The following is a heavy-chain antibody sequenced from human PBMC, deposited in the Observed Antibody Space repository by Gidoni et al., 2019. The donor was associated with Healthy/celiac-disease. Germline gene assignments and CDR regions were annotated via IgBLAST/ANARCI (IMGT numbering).Heavy chain of an antibody. CDR1: GFTFSSYW. CDR3: ARDLGIAAAGYDY. V-gene: IGHV3-7*01. Sequence: EVQLVESGGGLVQPGGSLRLSCAASGFTFSSYWMSWVRQAPGKGLEWVANIKQDGSEKYYVDSVKGRFTISRDNAKNSLYLQMNSLRAEDTAVYYCARDLGIAAAGYDYWGQGTLVTVSS. D-gene: IGHD6-13*01. CDR2: IKQDGSEK. J-gene: IGHJ4*02.